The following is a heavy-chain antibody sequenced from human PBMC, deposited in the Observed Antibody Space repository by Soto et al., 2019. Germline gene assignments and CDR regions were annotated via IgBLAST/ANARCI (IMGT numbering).Heavy chain of an antibody. CDR3: ARAVDYYDSSGPGGFDY. CDR1: GGSISSGGYS. V-gene: IGHV4-30-2*01. Sequence: SETLSLTCAVSGGSISSGGYSWSWIRQPPGKGLEWIGYMYHSGSTYYNPSLKSRVTISIDRSKNQFSLKLSSVTAADTAVYYCARAVDYYDSSGPGGFDYWGQGTLVTVSS. D-gene: IGHD3-22*01. CDR2: MYHSGST. J-gene: IGHJ4*02.